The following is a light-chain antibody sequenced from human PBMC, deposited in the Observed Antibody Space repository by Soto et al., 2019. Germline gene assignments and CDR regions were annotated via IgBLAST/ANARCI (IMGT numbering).Light chain of an antibody. CDR2: EVS. J-gene: IGLJ1*01. CDR1: SSDVGGYNY. CDR3: SSYTSSSTLYYV. Sequence: QSVLTQPDSVSGSPGQSIAISCTGTSSDVGGYNYVSWYQQHPGKAPKLMIYEVSNRPSGVSNRFSGSKSGNTASLTISGLQAEDEADYYCSSYTSSSTLYYVFGTGTKVTVL. V-gene: IGLV2-14*01.